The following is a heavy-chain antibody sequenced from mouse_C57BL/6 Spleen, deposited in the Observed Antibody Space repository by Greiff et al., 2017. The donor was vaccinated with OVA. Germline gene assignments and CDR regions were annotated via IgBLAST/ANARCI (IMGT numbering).Heavy chain of an antibody. Sequence: VQLKQSGPVLVKPGASVKMSCKASGYTFTDYYMNWVKQSHGKSLEWIGVINPYNGGTSYNQKFKGKATLTVDKSSSTAYMELNSLTSEDSAVYYCARSGLITTVVANFDYWGQGTTLTVSS. D-gene: IGHD1-1*01. CDR3: ARSGLITTVVANFDY. V-gene: IGHV1-19*01. J-gene: IGHJ2*01. CDR1: GYTFTDYY. CDR2: INPYNGGT.